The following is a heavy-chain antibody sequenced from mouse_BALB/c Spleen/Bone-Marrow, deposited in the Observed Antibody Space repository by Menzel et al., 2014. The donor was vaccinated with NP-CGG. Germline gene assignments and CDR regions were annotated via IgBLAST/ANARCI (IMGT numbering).Heavy chain of an antibody. CDR1: GFTFSSCA. CDR3: ARAGRYDGNFDY. D-gene: IGHD2-14*01. Sequence: EVHLVESGGGLVKPGGSLKLSCAASGFTFSSCAMSWVRQTPEKRLEWVATISSGGSYTHCLDSVKGRFTISRDNAKNTLYLQISSLRSKDTAMYYCARAGRYDGNFDYWGQGTTLTVSS. J-gene: IGHJ2*01. V-gene: IGHV5-9-3*01. CDR2: ISSGGSYT.